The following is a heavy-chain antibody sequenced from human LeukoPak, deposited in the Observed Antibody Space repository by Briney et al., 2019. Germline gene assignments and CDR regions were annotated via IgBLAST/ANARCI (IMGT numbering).Heavy chain of an antibody. CDR1: GFTFSSYS. CDR2: ISSSSSTI. V-gene: IGHV3-48*04. J-gene: IGHJ6*03. CDR3: AGEFWSGYYFPYYYYMDV. Sequence: PGGSLRLSCAASGFTFSSYSMNWVRQAPGKGLEWVSYISSSSSTIYYADSVKGRFTISRDNAKNSLYLQMNSLRAEDTAVYYCAGEFWSGYYFPYYYYMDVWGKGTTVTVSS. D-gene: IGHD3-3*01.